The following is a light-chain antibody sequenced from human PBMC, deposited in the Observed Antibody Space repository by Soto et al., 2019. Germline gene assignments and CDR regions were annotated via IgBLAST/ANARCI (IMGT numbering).Light chain of an antibody. CDR3: QQYYSSPVT. CDR1: QNVLYSSNNKNY. J-gene: IGKJ2*01. V-gene: IGKV4-1*01. Sequence: DIVMTQSPDSLAVSLGERATINCKSSQNVLYSSNNKNYLAWYQHKVGQPPKLLIYWASTRESGVPDRFSGSGSATDFTLTISSLQAEDVAVYYCQQYYSSPVTFGQGTKLEI. CDR2: WAS.